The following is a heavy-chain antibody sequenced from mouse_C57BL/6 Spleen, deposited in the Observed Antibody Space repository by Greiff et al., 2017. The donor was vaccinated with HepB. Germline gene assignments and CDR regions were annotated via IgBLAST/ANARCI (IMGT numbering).Heavy chain of an antibody. CDR1: GYTFTSYW. CDR3: ARFPYYGSSHYYAMDY. Sequence: QVQLQQPGAELVKPGASVKLSCKASGYTFTSYWMHWVKQRPGQGLEWIGMIHPNSGSTNYNEKFKSKATLTVDKSSSTAYMQLSSLTSEDSAVYYCARFPYYGSSHYYAMDYWGQGTSVTVSS. CDR2: IHPNSGST. J-gene: IGHJ4*01. V-gene: IGHV1-64*01. D-gene: IGHD1-1*01.